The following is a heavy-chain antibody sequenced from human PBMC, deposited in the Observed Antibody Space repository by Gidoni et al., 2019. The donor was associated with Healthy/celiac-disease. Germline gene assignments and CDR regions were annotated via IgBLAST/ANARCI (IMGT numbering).Heavy chain of an antibody. J-gene: IGHJ4*02. D-gene: IGHD6-13*01. CDR2: ISSSSSYT. V-gene: IGHV3-11*06. Sequence: QVQLVESGGALVKPGGSLRPSCAASYFPFRAYYMSWIRQAPGKGLEWVSYISSSSSYTNYADSVKGRFTSSRDNAKNSLYLQMNSLRAEDTAVYYCARQAARVRGYYFDYWGQGTLVTVSS. CDR1: YFPFRAYY. CDR3: ARQAARVRGYYFDY.